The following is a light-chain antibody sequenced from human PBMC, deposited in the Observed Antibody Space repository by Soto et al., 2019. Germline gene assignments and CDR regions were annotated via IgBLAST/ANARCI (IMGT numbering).Light chain of an antibody. CDR1: QSITNF. J-gene: IGKJ4*01. CDR2: AAS. Sequence: DIQMTQSPSSLSASVGDKLTITCRANQSITNFLNWYQKKPGEVPKLLIFAASRLQSGVPSRFSVSGSGTDFALTINSLQPEDFATYYCQQSSTTPRLSFGGGTRVDFK. CDR3: QQSSTTPRLS. V-gene: IGKV1-39*01.